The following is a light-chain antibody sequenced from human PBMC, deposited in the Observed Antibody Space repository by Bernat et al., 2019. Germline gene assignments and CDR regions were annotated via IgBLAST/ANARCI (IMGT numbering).Light chain of an antibody. CDR3: QQLNSYPIS. Sequence: DIQLTQSPPFLSASVADRVTITCRASQVIGTYLAWYQQKPGKAPNLLIYGASTLQTGVPSRFSGSGSGTEFTLTISSLRPEDFSTYHCQQLNSYPISLGQETRLEIK. CDR1: QVIGTY. J-gene: IGKJ5*01. CDR2: GAS. V-gene: IGKV1-9*01.